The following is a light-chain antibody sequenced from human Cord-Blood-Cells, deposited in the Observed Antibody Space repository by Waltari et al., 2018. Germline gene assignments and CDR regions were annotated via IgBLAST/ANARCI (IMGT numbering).Light chain of an antibody. V-gene: IGKV3-11*01. CDR1: QSVSSY. CDR3: QQRSNWPYT. J-gene: IGKJ2*01. Sequence: EIVLTQSPATLSLSPGERATLSCRARQSVSSYLAWYQQKPGQAPRLLIYDASNRATGIPARFSGSASGTDFTLTISSLEPEDFAVYYCQQRSNWPYTFGQGTKLEIK. CDR2: DAS.